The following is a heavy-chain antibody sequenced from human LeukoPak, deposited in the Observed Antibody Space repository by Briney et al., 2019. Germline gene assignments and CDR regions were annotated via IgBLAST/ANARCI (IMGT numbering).Heavy chain of an antibody. V-gene: IGHV3-23*01. Sequence: GGSLRLSCAASGFTFSSYAMRWVRQAPGKGLEWVSGISGSGGSTFFADSVKGRFTISRDSSKNTLNLQMNSLRAEDTAVYYCAKDRGFSGSSTFDFWGQGTMVTVSS. CDR3: AKDRGFSGSSTFDF. D-gene: IGHD1-26*01. CDR2: ISGSGGST. CDR1: GFTFSSYA. J-gene: IGHJ3*01.